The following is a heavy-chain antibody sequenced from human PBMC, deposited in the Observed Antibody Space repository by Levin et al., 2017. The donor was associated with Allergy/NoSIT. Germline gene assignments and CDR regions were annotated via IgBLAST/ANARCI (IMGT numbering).Heavy chain of an antibody. CDR1: GYSFTNYW. V-gene: IGHV5-51*01. D-gene: IGHD3-10*01. J-gene: IGHJ4*02. CDR3: ARNLWFGGLSSPAFEY. CDR2: IYPGDSDT. Sequence: GESLKISCKGSGYSFTNYWIGWVRQMPGKGLEWMGIIYPGDSDTRYSPSFQGQVTISVDKSISTAYLQWSSLKASDTAMYYCARNLWFGGLSSPAFEYWGQGTLVTVSS.